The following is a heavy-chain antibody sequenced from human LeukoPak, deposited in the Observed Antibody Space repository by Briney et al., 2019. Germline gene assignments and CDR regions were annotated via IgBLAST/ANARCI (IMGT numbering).Heavy chain of an antibody. CDR2: IYPGDSDT. CDR3: ARHSASIFGVVPYGMDV. V-gene: IGHV5-51*01. D-gene: IGHD3-3*01. CDR1: GYGFTSYW. J-gene: IGHJ6*02. Sequence: GGALKISFKGSGYGFTSYWIGWVRQMPGKGLEWMGIIYPGDSDTRYSPSFQGQVTISADKSISTAYLQWSSLKASDTAMYYCARHSASIFGVVPYGMDVWGQGTTVTVSS.